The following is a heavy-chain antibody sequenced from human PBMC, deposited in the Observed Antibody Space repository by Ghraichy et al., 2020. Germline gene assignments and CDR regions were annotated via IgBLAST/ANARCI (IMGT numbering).Heavy chain of an antibody. CDR2: IKQDGSEK. D-gene: IGHD3-9*01. Sequence: GGSLRLSCVVSGFTFSSYWMTWVRQAPGKGLEWVANIKQDGSEKYHVDSVKGRFTISRDNAKNSLYLQMKSLGAEDTAVYYCVRELRSFEWLPLPDAFDVWGQGTMVTVSS. V-gene: IGHV3-7*04. CDR1: GFTFSSYW. CDR3: VRELRSFEWLPLPDAFDV. J-gene: IGHJ3*01.